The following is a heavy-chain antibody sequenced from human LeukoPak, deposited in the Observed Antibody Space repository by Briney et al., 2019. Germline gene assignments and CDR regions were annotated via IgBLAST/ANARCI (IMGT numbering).Heavy chain of an antibody. V-gene: IGHV3-23*01. CDR2: ISGSGVST. CDR1: GFTFSSYA. CDR3: AKGGTVTSFRD. Sequence: GGSLRLSCAASGFTFSSYAMSWVRQAPGKGLEWVSTISGSGVSTYFADSVKGRFTTSRDNSKNTLYLQMNSLRAEDTAVYYCAKGGTVTSFRDWGQGTLVTVSS. D-gene: IGHD4-17*01. J-gene: IGHJ4*02.